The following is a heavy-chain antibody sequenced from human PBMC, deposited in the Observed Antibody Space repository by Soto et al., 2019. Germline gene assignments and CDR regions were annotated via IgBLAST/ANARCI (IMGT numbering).Heavy chain of an antibody. CDR2: ISYDGSSK. V-gene: IGHV3-33*01. CDR3: AREPAWYCGSASWPKYPAMDGDNGAFGV. D-gene: IGHD2-2*01. J-gene: IGHJ3*01. CDR1: GFSFRSYG. Sequence: QVQLLESGGGVVQPGRSLRLSCAVSGFSFRSYGMHWVRQAPGKGLEWVAFISYDGSSKHFSDSVKGRFTNSRDNSRNTLDVHIDSLRSEDTGLFYWAREPAWYCGSASWPKYPAMDGDNGAFGVWGQWTMVTVST.